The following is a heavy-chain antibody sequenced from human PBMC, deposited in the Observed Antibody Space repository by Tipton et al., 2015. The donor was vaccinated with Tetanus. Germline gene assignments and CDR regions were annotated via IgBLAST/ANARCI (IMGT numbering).Heavy chain of an antibody. CDR2: IYYSGST. CDR3: ASDPALMGNFDY. CDR1: GEALGNGDYY. Sequence: GEALGNGDYYWSWIRQPPGKGLESIGYIYYSGSTYYNPSLKSRVTISVDTSKNQFSLRLSSVTAADTAVYYCASDPALMGNFDYWGQGTLVTVSS. J-gene: IGHJ4*02. V-gene: IGHV4-30-4*01. D-gene: IGHD2-2*01.